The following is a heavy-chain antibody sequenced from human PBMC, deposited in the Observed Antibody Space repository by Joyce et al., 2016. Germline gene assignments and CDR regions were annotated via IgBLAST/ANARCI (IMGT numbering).Heavy chain of an antibody. V-gene: IGHV4-34*01. CDR1: GGSFSGSD. CDR3: ARRRSSSIFGVVRGGYCDY. CDR2: VNHTGST. D-gene: IGHD3-3*01. Sequence: QVQLQQLCAGLLKPSETLSLTCAVYGGSFSGSDWSLIRQPPGKGLECIGDVNHTGSTNYNPSLKSRVTISIDTSKNQFSLKLSSVTAADTAVYYCARRRSSSIFGVVRGGYCDYCGQGTLVTVSS. J-gene: IGHJ4*02.